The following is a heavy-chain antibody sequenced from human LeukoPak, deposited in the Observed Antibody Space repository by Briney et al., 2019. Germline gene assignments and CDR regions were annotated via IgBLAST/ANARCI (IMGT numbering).Heavy chain of an antibody. J-gene: IGHJ4*02. CDR3: VRAVAASFDY. V-gene: IGHV4-59*01. CDR2: IYYSGST. CDR1: GGSISSYY. D-gene: IGHD6-19*01. Sequence: SETLSLTCTVSGGSISSYYWSWIRQPPGKGLEWIGYIYYSGSTNYNPSLKSRVTISVDTSKNQFSLKLSSVTAADTAVYYCVRAVAASFDYWGQGTLVTVSS.